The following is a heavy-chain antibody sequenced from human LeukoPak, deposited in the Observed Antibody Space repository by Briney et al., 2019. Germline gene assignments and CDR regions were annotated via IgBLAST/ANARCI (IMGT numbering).Heavy chain of an antibody. CDR2: VYSGGST. Sequence: GGSLRLSCAASGFTVSSNYMNWVRRAPGRGLEWVSVVYSGGSTYYADSVKGQFTISRDNSKNTLYLQMNSLRVEDTAVYYCARGCSDKKCYIHYWGQGTLVTVSS. CDR3: ARGCSDKKCYIHY. V-gene: IGHV3-53*01. CDR1: GFTVSSNY. D-gene: IGHD2-15*01. J-gene: IGHJ4*02.